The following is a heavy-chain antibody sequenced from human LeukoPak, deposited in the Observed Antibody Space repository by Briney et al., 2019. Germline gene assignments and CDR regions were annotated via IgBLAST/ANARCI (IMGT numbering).Heavy chain of an antibody. Sequence: PSETLSLTCTVSGGSISSSSYYWGWIRQPPGKGLEWIGSIYYSGNTYYNPSLKSRVTISVDTSKKQFSLKLSSVTAADTAVYYCARHKSRNETPFDYWGQGTLVTVSS. CDR1: GGSISSSSYY. CDR2: IYYSGNT. J-gene: IGHJ4*02. D-gene: IGHD1-1*01. V-gene: IGHV4-39*01. CDR3: ARHKSRNETPFDY.